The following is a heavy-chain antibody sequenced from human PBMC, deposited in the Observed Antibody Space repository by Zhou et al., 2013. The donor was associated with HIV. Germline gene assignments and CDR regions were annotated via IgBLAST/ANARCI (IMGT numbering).Heavy chain of an antibody. D-gene: IGHD6-13*01. CDR2: SMPVGAP. Sequence: QVQLQESGPGLVKPSQTLSLTCAVSGGSISSGNYYWSWIRQPAERDWSGLGISMPVGAPSTTLLKSRVTISIDTSKNQFSLKLRNVTAADTAVYYCATLVAARDYYYYIDVWGKGPRSPSP. V-gene: IGHV4-61*09. J-gene: IGHJ6*03. CDR3: ATLVAARDYYYYIDV. CDR1: GGSISSGNYY.